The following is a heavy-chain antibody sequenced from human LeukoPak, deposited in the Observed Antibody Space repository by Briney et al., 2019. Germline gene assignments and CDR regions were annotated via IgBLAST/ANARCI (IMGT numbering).Heavy chain of an antibody. CDR3: ARESCSSTSCYGSYYMDV. CDR2: IYYSGST. Sequence: SETLSLTCTVSGGSISSYYWSWIRQPPGKGLEWIGYIYYSGSTNYNPSLKSRVTISVDTSKNQFSLKLSSVTAADTAVYYCARESCSSTSCYGSYYMDVWGKGTTVTVSS. V-gene: IGHV4-59*01. CDR1: GGSISSYY. J-gene: IGHJ6*03. D-gene: IGHD2-2*01.